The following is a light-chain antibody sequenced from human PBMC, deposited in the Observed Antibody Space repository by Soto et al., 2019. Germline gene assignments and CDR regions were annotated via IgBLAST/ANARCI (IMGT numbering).Light chain of an antibody. Sequence: QSALTQPASVSGSPGQSITISCTGTSSDVGGYNYVSWFQQRPGNAPKLMIYDVSNRPSGVSNRFSGSKSSNTASLTISGLQAEDEADYYCSSYTSTSILEVFGTGTKVTVL. J-gene: IGLJ1*01. V-gene: IGLV2-14*01. CDR2: DVS. CDR1: SSDVGGYNY. CDR3: SSYTSTSILEV.